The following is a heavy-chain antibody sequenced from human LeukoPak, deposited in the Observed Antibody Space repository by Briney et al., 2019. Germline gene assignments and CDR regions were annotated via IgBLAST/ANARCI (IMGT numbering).Heavy chain of an antibody. CDR3: ATYSGSYFVDH. Sequence: PSETLSPTCTVSGASISRTSYYWGWIRQTPGKGLEWIGTVYYSGSTYYNTSLKSRLTISVDTSKNQISLKLTSVTAADMAVYYCATYSGSYFVDHWGRGTLVTVSS. D-gene: IGHD1-26*01. J-gene: IGHJ4*02. CDR2: VYYSGST. V-gene: IGHV4-39*01. CDR1: GASISRTSYY.